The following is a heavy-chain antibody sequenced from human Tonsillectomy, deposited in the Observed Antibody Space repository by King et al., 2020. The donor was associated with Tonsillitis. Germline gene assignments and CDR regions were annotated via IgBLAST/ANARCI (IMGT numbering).Heavy chain of an antibody. D-gene: IGHD1-14*01. Sequence: QLQLQESGPGLVKPSQTLSLTCTVSGGSISSGGYYWSWIRQHPGKGLEWIGFIYYSGSTYYTPSLKSRLTISVDTSKNQFSLRLSSVTAADTAVYYCAGENQIDACWVLDYWGQGTLVTVSS. J-gene: IGHJ4*02. V-gene: IGHV4-31*03. CDR1: GGSISSGGYY. CDR3: AGENQIDACWVLDY. CDR2: IYYSGST.